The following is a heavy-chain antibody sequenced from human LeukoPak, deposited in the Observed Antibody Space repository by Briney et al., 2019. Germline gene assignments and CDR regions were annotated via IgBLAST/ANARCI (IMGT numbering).Heavy chain of an antibody. Sequence: PSETLSLTCGVSGGSISNTNWGSWVRQPPGQGLEWIGEISLTGLTHHNPSLESRVTVSLDKSKNQLSLNLTSVTAADTAVYYCSRENGAFSPFGYWGQGTLVTVLS. CDR1: GGSISNTNW. D-gene: IGHD2-8*01. V-gene: IGHV4-4*02. CDR2: ISLTGLT. CDR3: SRENGAFSPFGY. J-gene: IGHJ4*02.